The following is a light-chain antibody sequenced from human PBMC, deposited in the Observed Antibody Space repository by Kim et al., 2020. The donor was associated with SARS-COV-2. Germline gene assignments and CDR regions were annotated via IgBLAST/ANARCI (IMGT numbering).Light chain of an antibody. CDR1: KLRDKW. J-gene: IGLJ2*01. V-gene: IGLV3-1*01. CDR3: QAWDRSPV. CDR2: QDT. Sequence: SYELTQPPSVSVSPGQTATITCSGDKLRDKWTSWYRQRPGQSPVLVIYQDTKRPSRIPERFSGSASGTTATLTISGAQTVDEAVYFCQAWDRSPVFGGG.